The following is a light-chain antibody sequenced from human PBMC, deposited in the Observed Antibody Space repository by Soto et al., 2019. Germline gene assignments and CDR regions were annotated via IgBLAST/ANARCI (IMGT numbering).Light chain of an antibody. CDR2: DDN. CDR1: SSNIGGNS. J-gene: IGLJ1*01. Sequence: QSVLTQPPSVSAAPGQKVTSSCSGSSSNIGGNSVSWYQQLPGTAPKLLIYDDNKRPSGIPDRFSGSKSGTSATLGITGFQTGDEADYYCGSWDSSLSAYVFGIGTKVTVL. CDR3: GSWDSSLSAYV. V-gene: IGLV1-51*01.